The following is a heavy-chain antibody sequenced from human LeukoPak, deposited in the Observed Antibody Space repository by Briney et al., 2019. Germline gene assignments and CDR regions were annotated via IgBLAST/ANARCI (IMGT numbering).Heavy chain of an antibody. CDR3: ARDIGCSSTSCYQRGDYYYYYMDV. J-gene: IGHJ6*03. Sequence: ASVKVSCKASGYTFTSYGISWVRQAPGQGLEWMGWISAYNGNTNYAQKLQGRVTITADESTSTAYMELSSLRSEDTAVYYCARDIGCSSTSCYQRGDYYYYYMDVWGKGTTVTVSS. CDR1: GYTFTSYG. CDR2: ISAYNGNT. V-gene: IGHV1-18*01. D-gene: IGHD2-2*01.